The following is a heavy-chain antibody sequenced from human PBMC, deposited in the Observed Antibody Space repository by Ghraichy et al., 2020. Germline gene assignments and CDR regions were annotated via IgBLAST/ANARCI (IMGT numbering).Heavy chain of an antibody. CDR1: GFTFSDYY. V-gene: IGHV3-11*04. Sequence: GGSLRLSCAASGFTFSDYYMSWIRQAPGKGLEWVSYISSSGSTIYYADSVKGRFTISRDNAKNSLYLQMNSLRAEDTAVYYCARVAGYCSSTSCYTDYYYYGMDVWGQGTTVTVSS. CDR3: ARVAGYCSSTSCYTDYYYYGMDV. CDR2: ISSSGSTI. D-gene: IGHD2-2*02. J-gene: IGHJ6*02.